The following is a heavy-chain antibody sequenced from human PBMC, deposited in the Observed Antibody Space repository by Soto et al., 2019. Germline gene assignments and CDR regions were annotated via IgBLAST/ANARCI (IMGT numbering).Heavy chain of an antibody. V-gene: IGHV4-30-2*01. J-gene: IGHJ6*02. Sequence: SETLSLTCAVSGGSISSGGYSWSWIRQPPGKGLEWIGYIYHSGSTYYNPSLKSRVTISVDRSKNQFSLKLSSVTAADTAVYYCARARVYYYYGMDVWGQGATVTVSS. CDR2: IYHSGST. CDR1: GGSISSGGYS. CDR3: ARARVYYYYGMDV.